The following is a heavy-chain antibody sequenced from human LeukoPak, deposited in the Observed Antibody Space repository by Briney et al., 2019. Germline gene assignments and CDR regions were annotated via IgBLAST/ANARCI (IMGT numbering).Heavy chain of an antibody. J-gene: IGHJ5*02. Sequence: QSGGSLRLSCAASGFTFSSYAMSWVRQAPGKGLEWVSAISGSGGSTYYADSVKGRFTISRDNSKNTPYLQMNSLRAEDTAVYYCAKDSHGSGSYYNLNWFDPWGQGTLVTVSS. V-gene: IGHV3-23*01. CDR1: GFTFSSYA. CDR2: ISGSGGST. D-gene: IGHD3-10*01. CDR3: AKDSHGSGSYYNLNWFDP.